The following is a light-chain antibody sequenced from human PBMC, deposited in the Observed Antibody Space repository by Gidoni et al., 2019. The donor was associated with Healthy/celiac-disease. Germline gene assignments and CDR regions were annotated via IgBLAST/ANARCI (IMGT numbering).Light chain of an antibody. J-gene: IGKJ4*01. CDR2: TAS. CDR1: QNINTY. Sequence: DIQMTQSPSSLSASVGARVTITCLASQNINTYLNWYQQKPGNAPKLLIYTASSLQGGVPSRFSGSGSGTDFTLTISSLQPEDFATYFCQQSYSTPRTFGGGTKVEIK. V-gene: IGKV1-39*01. CDR3: QQSYSTPRT.